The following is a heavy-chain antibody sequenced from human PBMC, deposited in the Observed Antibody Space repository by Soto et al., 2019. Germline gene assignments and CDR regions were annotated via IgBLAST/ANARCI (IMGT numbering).Heavy chain of an antibody. D-gene: IGHD2-2*01. CDR3: AKDIVVVPAAGMDV. Sequence: GGSLRLSCAASGFTFDDYAMHWVRQAPGKGLEWVSGISWNSGSIGYADSVKSRFTISRDNAKNSLYLQMNSLRAEGTALYYCAKDIVVVPAAGMDVWGQGTTVTVSS. CDR1: GFTFDDYA. V-gene: IGHV3-9*01. CDR2: ISWNSGSI. J-gene: IGHJ6*02.